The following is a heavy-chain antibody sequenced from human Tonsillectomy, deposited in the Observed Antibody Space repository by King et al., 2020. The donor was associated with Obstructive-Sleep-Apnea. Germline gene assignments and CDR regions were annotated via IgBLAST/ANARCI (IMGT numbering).Heavy chain of an antibody. Sequence: QLQESGPGLVKPSQTLSLTCTVSGGSISSGGYYWRWIRQHPGKGLEWIGYIYYSGSTYYNPSLKSRVTISVDTSKNQFSLKLSSVTAADTAVYYCARAARGQWLVLAEYFQHWGQGTLVTVSS. V-gene: IGHV4-31*03. CDR1: GGSISSGGYY. D-gene: IGHD6-19*01. J-gene: IGHJ1*01. CDR3: ARAARGQWLVLAEYFQH. CDR2: IYYSGST.